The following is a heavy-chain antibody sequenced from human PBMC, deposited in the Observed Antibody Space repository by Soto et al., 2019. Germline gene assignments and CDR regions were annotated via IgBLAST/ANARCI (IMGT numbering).Heavy chain of an antibody. J-gene: IGHJ1*01. D-gene: IGHD2-15*01. CDR1: GYTFTSYH. V-gene: IGHV1-46*03. Sequence: QVQLVQSGAEVKKPGASVKASCKASGYTFTSYHVYWVRQAPGQGLEWMGIINPSDGSPTYAQKVQSRVTMTSDTCTSTRYLELSSLRSEDTAVYYCARDLLGGNCVDSWGQGTLGSVSS. CDR2: INPSDGSP. CDR3: ARDLLGGNCVDS.